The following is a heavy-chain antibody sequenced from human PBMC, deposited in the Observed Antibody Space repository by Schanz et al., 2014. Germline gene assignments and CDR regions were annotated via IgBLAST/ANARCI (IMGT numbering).Heavy chain of an antibody. D-gene: IGHD6-25*01. CDR1: GLTVSSNH. CDR2: ISSTATYT. J-gene: IGHJ5*01. CDR3: AREQIMAAADLVDF. Sequence: QVQLVESGGGLVQPGGSLKLSCAASGLTVSSNHTSWVRQAPGRGLEWVTYISSTATYTNYADAMKGRFTISRDNAKNSLYLQMNSLRAEDTAVYYCAREQIMAAADLVDFWGHGTLVTVSA. V-gene: IGHV3-11*05.